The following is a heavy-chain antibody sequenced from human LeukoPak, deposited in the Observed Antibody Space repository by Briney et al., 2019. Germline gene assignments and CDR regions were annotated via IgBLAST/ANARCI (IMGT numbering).Heavy chain of an antibody. CDR3: ARSSLYCSSTSCPWDYYGMDV. Sequence: GASVKVSCKASGYTFTGYYMHWVRQAPGQGLEWMGWINPNSGGTNYAQKFQGRVTMTRDTSINTAYMELSRLRSDDTAVYYCARSSLYCSSTSCPWDYYGMDVWGQGTTVTVSS. D-gene: IGHD2-2*01. V-gene: IGHV1-2*02. J-gene: IGHJ6*02. CDR2: INPNSGGT. CDR1: GYTFTGYY.